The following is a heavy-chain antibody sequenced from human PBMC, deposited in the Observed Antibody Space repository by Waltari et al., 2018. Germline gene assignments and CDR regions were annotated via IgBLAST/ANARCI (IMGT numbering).Heavy chain of an antibody. J-gene: IGHJ5*02. CDR2: ISSSSSYI. D-gene: IGHD4-4*01. Sequence: EVQLVESGGGLVKPGGSLRLSCAASGFTFSSYRMNWVRQAPGKGLEWVSSISSSSSYIYYADSVKGRFTISRDNAKNSLYLQMNSLRAEDTAVYYCASGMTTVTNWFDPWGQGTLVTVSS. CDR3: ASGMTTVTNWFDP. V-gene: IGHV3-21*01. CDR1: GFTFSSYR.